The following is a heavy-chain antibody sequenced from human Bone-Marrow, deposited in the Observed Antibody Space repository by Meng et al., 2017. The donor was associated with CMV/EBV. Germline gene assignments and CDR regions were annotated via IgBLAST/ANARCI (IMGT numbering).Heavy chain of an antibody. D-gene: IGHD3-10*01. CDR1: GGSVSSGYY. J-gene: IGHJ4*02. Sequence: SETLSLTCTVSGGSVSSGYYWSWIRQPPGKGLEWIGEINHSGSTNYNPSLKSRVTISVDTSKNQFSLKLSSVTAADTAVYYCARGLWLTSSAPRLWGQGTLVTVSS. CDR2: INHSGST. CDR3: ARGLWLTSSAPRL. V-gene: IGHV4-34*01.